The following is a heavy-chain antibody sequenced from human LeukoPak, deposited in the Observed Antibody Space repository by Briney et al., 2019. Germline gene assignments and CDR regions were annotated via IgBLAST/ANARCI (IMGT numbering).Heavy chain of an antibody. Sequence: SETLSLTCAVYGGSFSGYYWSWIRQPPGKGLEWIGEISHSGSTNYNPSLKSRVTISVDTSKNQFSLKLSSVTAADTAVYYCAQKAGGVFDYWGQGTLVTVSS. D-gene: IGHD1-14*01. CDR3: AQKAGGVFDY. J-gene: IGHJ4*02. CDR1: GGSFSGYY. CDR2: ISHSGST. V-gene: IGHV4-34*01.